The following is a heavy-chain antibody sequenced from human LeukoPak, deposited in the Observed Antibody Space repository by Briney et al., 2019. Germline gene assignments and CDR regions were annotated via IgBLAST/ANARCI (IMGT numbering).Heavy chain of an antibody. J-gene: IGHJ4*02. V-gene: IGHV4-59*01. D-gene: IGHD3-16*01. CDR2: VSYTGST. CDR3: ARDGAPGGLAYFDY. Sequence: SETLSLTCTVSGGSISSYYWSWIRQPSGKGLEWIGYVSYTGSTNYNPSLKSRVTISIDTSKTQFSLKINSVTAADTAVYYCARDGAPGGLAYFDYWGQGTLVTVSS. CDR1: GGSISSYY.